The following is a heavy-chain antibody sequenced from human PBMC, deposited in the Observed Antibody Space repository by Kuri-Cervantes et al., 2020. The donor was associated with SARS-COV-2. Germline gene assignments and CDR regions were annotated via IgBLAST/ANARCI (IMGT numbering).Heavy chain of an antibody. CDR3: ARGRRNYCSSTSCYPPYYGMDV. V-gene: IGHV4-34*01. Sequence: GSLRLSCAVYGESFSGYYWSWIRQPPGKGLEWIGEINHSGSTNYNPSLKSRVTISVDTSKNQFSLKLSSVTAADTAVYYCARGRRNYCSSTSCYPPYYGMDVWGQGTTVTVSS. D-gene: IGHD2-2*01. CDR1: GESFSGYY. J-gene: IGHJ6*02. CDR2: INHSGST.